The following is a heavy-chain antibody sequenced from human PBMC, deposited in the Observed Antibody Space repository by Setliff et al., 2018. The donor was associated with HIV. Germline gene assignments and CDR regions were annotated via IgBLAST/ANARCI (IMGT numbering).Heavy chain of an antibody. CDR2: INHRGST. V-gene: IGHV4-34*01. D-gene: IGHD6-13*01. J-gene: IGHJ4*02. CDR1: GGSFSGYN. Sequence: NPSETLSLTCAVYGGSFSGYNWNWIRQPPGKGLEWIGEINHRGSTNYNPSLKSRVTISVDTSKNQFSLKLSSVTAADTAVYYCASAALQHLVQIFDYWGQGTLVTVSS. CDR3: ASAALQHLVQIFDY.